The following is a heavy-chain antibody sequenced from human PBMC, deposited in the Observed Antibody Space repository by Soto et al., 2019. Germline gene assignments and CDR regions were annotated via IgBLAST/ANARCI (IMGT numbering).Heavy chain of an antibody. D-gene: IGHD2-21*02. CDR1: GGPLSSYA. CDR2: IIPIFGTA. V-gene: IGHV1-69*01. Sequence: SVKVACKASGGPLSSYAISWVRQAPGQGLEWMGGIIPIFGTANYAQKFQGRVTITADESTSTAYMELSSLRSEDTAVYYCARSDPAPAYCGGDCYGYWYFDLWGRGTLVTVSS. J-gene: IGHJ2*01. CDR3: ARSDPAPAYCGGDCYGYWYFDL.